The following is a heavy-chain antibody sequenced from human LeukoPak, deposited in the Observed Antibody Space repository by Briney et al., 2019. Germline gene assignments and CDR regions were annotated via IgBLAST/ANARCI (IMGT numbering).Heavy chain of an antibody. CDR1: GYIFTSYY. J-gene: IGHJ4*02. CDR2: VYHSAGTS. D-gene: IGHD3-16*01. V-gene: IGHV1-46*03. Sequence: ASVKVSCKASGYIFTSYYMHWVRQAPGQGLEWLGVVYHSAGTSDPAERFRARITLSDDTSTSTAYMEVRSLKSEDTAIYFCVREYHGGYFDFWGQGTLVTVSS. CDR3: VREYHGGYFDF.